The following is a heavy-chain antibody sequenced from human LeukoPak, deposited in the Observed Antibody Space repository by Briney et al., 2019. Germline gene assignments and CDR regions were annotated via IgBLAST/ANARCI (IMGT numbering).Heavy chain of an antibody. D-gene: IGHD2/OR15-2a*01. CDR3: ASPSLLGFYGGNAWLDP. CDR2: ISAHNANT. V-gene: IGHV1-18*01. Sequence: GASVKVSCKASGHTFTNYGITWVRQAPGQGLEWMGWISAHNANTNYAEKLQGRVTLTTDTSTSTVYMELRSLRSDDTAVYCCASPSLLGFYGGNAWLDPWGQGTLVTVSS. CDR1: GHTFTNYG. J-gene: IGHJ5*02.